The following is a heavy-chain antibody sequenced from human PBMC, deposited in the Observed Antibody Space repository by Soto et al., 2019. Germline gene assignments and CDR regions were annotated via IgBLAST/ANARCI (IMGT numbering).Heavy chain of an antibody. V-gene: IGHV4-30-4*01. CDR3: ARETYYDILTGYRYYYGMDV. CDR2: IYYSGST. Sequence: PSETLSLTCTVSGGSISSGDYYWSWIRQPPGKGLEWIGYIYYSGSTYYNPSLKSRVTISVDTSKNQFSLKLSSVTAADTAVYYCARETYYDILTGYRYYYGMDVWGQGTTVTVSS. CDR1: GGSISSGDYY. D-gene: IGHD3-9*01. J-gene: IGHJ6*02.